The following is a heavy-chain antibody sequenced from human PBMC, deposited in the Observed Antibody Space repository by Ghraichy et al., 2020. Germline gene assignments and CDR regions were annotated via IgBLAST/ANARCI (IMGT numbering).Heavy chain of an antibody. J-gene: IGHJ4*02. CDR1: GFSFSSYG. Sequence: GGSLRLSCITSGFSFSSYGMTWVRQAPGKGLEWVSSIGASGRRTEYADSVKGRFTISRDNSNNTVYLQMNSLRAGDTAVYFCAKVTVAGFADYWGQGTLVTVSS. D-gene: IGHD6-19*01. V-gene: IGHV3-23*01. CDR2: IGASGRRT. CDR3: AKVTVAGFADY.